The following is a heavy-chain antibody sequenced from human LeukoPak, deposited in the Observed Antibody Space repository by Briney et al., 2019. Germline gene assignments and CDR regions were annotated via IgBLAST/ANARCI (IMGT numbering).Heavy chain of an antibody. CDR3: ARTMTYFDY. CDR1: GGSISSSSYY. J-gene: IGHJ4*02. CDR2: IYYSGST. D-gene: IGHD3-3*01. Sequence: PSETLSLNCTVSGGSISSSSYYWGWIRQPPGKGLEWIGSIYYSGSTYYNPSLKSRVTISVDTSKNQFSLKLSSVTAADTAVYYCARTMTYFDYWGQGTLVTVSS. V-gene: IGHV4-39*01.